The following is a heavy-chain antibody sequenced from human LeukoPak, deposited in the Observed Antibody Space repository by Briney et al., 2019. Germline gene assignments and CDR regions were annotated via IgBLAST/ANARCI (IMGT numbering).Heavy chain of an antibody. V-gene: IGHV3-21*01. CDR3: AKSYDFWSGFDY. CDR2: ISSSSGYI. Sequence: GGSLRLSCAASGFTFSTYGMNWVRQAPGKGLEWVSSISSSSGYIYYADSMKGRFTISRDNAENSLYLQMNSLRAEDTAVYFCAKSYDFWSGFDYWGQGALVTVSS. CDR1: GFTFSTYG. D-gene: IGHD3-3*01. J-gene: IGHJ4*02.